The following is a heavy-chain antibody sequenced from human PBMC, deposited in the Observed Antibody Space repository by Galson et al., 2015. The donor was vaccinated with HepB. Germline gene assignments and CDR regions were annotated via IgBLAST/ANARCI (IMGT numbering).Heavy chain of an antibody. V-gene: IGHV3-21*01. CDR3: ARGIAAAGTAGY. J-gene: IGHJ4*02. CDR2: ISSSSYI. Sequence: SLRLSCAASGFTFSSYSMNWVRQAPGKGLEWVSSISSSSYIYYADSVKGRFTISRDNAKNSLYLQMNSLRAEDTAVYYCARGIAAAGTAGYWGQGTLVTVSS. D-gene: IGHD6-13*01. CDR1: GFTFSSYS.